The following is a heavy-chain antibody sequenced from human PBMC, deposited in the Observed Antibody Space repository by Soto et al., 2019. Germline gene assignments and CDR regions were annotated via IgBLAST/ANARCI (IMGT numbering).Heavy chain of an antibody. CDR1: GGSLTSGGYY. CDR2: IYGSGST. D-gene: IGHD3-10*01. V-gene: IGHV4-31*03. J-gene: IGHJ4*02. CDR3: ARKQAGYFYGIDY. Sequence: LSLTCTVSGGSLTSGGYYWSWIRQHPGKGLEWLGYIYGSGSTFYNPSLKSRITLSVDTSKSQFSLKLSSVTVADTAVYFCARKQAGYFYGIDYWGQGTLVTVSS.